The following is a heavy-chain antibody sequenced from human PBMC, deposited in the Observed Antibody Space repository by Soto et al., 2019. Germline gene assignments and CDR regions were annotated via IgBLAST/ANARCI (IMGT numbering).Heavy chain of an antibody. CDR2: ISYDGSNK. CDR1: GFTFSSYA. CDR3: ARGGRFLEWLLPFDY. D-gene: IGHD3-3*01. Sequence: QVQLVESGGGVVQPGRSLRLSCAASGFTFSSYAMHWVRQAPGKGLEWVAVISYDGSNKYYADSVKGRFTNSRDNSKNTLYLQMNSLRAEDTAVYYCARGGRFLEWLLPFDYWGQGTLVTVSS. J-gene: IGHJ4*02. V-gene: IGHV3-30-3*01.